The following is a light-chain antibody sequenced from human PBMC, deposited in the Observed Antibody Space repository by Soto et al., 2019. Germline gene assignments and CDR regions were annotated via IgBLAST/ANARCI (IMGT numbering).Light chain of an antibody. Sequence: QLVLTQPASVSGSPGQWITISCTGTSSDIGYYNYVSWYQQDPGKAPKLIIYEVSNRPSGVSNRFSGSKSGNTASLTISGLQAEDEANYYCSSYTRSNTLVVFGGGTQLTVL. CDR3: SSYTRSNTLVV. J-gene: IGLJ7*01. V-gene: IGLV2-14*01. CDR2: EVS. CDR1: SSDIGYYNY.